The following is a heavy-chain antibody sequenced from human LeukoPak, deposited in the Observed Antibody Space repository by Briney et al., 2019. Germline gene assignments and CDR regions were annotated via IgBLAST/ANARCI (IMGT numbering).Heavy chain of an antibody. V-gene: IGHV3-48*04. J-gene: IGHJ4*02. CDR3: ARVQLYCSSTSCYPNFDY. Sequence: GGSLRPSCAASGFTFSSYSMNWVRQAPGKGLEWVSYISSSSSTIYYADSVKGRFTISRDNAKNSLYLQMNSLRAEDTAVYYCARVQLYCSSTSCYPNFDYWGQGTLVTVSS. CDR1: GFTFSSYS. CDR2: ISSSSSTI. D-gene: IGHD2-2*01.